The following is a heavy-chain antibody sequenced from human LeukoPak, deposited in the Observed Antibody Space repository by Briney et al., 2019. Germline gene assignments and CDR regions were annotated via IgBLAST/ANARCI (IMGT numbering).Heavy chain of an antibody. D-gene: IGHD5-12*01. J-gene: IGHJ6*03. CDR1: GGSISSGGYS. Sequence: SQTLSLTCAVSGGSISSGGYSWSWIRQPPGKGLEWIGYIYYSGSTHYNPSLKSRVTISVDTSKNQVSLKLRSVTAADTAVYYCARTTEGYAGGPGYSYYYYMDVWGKGTTVTISS. CDR2: IYYSGST. V-gene: IGHV4-30-4*07. CDR3: ARTTEGYAGGPGYSYYYYMDV.